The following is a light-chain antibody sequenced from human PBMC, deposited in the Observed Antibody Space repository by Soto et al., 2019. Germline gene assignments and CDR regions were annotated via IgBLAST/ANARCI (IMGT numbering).Light chain of an antibody. V-gene: IGKV1-5*03. CDR1: QNIRSW. J-gene: IGKJ3*01. Sequence: DIQMTQSPSTLSASVGDRVSITCRASQNIRSWLAWYQHKPGKAPKLLIYKASALDSGVPSRFSGSGSGTDLTLTIRSLQHDDFATFYCQQYARYSLSFGPGTKVEIK. CDR3: QQYARYSLS. CDR2: KAS.